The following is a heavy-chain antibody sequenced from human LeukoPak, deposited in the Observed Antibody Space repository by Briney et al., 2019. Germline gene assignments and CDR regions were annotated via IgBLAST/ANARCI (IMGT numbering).Heavy chain of an antibody. CDR2: INHSGST. J-gene: IGHJ4*02. CDR1: GGSFSGYY. Sequence: KTSETLSLTCAVYGGSFSGYYWSWIRQPPGKGLEWIGEINHSGSTNYNPSLKSRVTISVDTSKNQFSLKLSSVTAADTVVYYCARVKGSGYIRYWGQGTLVTVSS. V-gene: IGHV4-34*01. CDR3: ARVKGSGYIRY. D-gene: IGHD5-12*01.